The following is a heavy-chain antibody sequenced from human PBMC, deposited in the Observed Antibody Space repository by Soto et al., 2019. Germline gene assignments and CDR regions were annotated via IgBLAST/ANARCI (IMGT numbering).Heavy chain of an antibody. CDR3: AREEAVAGFFDY. CDR1: GGSISSYY. V-gene: IGHV4-59*01. Sequence: SETLSLTCTVSGGSISSYYWSWIRQPPGKGLEWIGYIYYSGSTNYNPSLKSRVTISVDTSKNQFSLKLSSVTAADTAVYYCAREEAVAGFFDYWGQGTLVTSPQ. J-gene: IGHJ4*02. CDR2: IYYSGST. D-gene: IGHD6-19*01.